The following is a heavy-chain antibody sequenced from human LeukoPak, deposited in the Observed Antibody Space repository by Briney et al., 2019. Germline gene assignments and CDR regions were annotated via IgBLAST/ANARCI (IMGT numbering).Heavy chain of an antibody. CDR1: AFTFGNYA. Sequence: GGSVRLSCAASAFTFGNYAMNWVRQAPGKGLEWVSGLSGRGASTYYADSVKGRFTISRDNSKNTLYLQMNRLRAGDTAVYYCAKGSDRSGSYYLDYWGQGTLVTVSS. CDR2: LSGRGAST. V-gene: IGHV3-23*01. CDR3: AKGSDRSGSYYLDY. D-gene: IGHD3-10*01. J-gene: IGHJ4*02.